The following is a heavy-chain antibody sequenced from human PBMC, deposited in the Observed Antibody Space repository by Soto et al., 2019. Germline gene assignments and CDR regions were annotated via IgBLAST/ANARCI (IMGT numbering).Heavy chain of an antibody. CDR1: GYTFNNYG. CDR3: AGDPRGRASFDP. Sequence: QVQLVQSGPEVKKPGASVKVSCKASGYTFNNYGISWVRQAPGQGLEWMGWITVNNGNTHYAPKLQGRVTMTTDTPTRTAYMEVRGLRSDDTAVYYCAGDPRGRASFDPWGQGTLVTVSS. CDR2: ITVNNGNT. J-gene: IGHJ5*02. V-gene: IGHV1-18*01.